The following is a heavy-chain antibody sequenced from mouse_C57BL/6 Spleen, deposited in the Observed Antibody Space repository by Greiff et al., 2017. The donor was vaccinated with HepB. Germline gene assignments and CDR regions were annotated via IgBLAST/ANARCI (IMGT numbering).Heavy chain of an antibody. CDR2: IRNKANGYTT. V-gene: IGHV7-3*01. CDR3: ARSFHYYGSSSYYAMDY. D-gene: IGHD1-1*01. J-gene: IGHJ4*01. Sequence: EVQLVESGGGLVQPGGSLSLSCAASGFTFTDYYMSWVRQPPGKALEWLGFIRNKANGYTTEYSASVKGRFTISRDNSQSILYLQMNALRAEDSATYYCARSFHYYGSSSYYAMDYWGQGTSVTVSS. CDR1: GFTFTDYY.